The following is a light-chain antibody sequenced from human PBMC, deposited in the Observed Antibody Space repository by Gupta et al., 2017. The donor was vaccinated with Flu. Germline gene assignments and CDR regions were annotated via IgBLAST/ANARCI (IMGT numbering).Light chain of an antibody. CDR2: DVS. J-gene: IGLJ3*02. CDR1: SSDVGGHNY. CDR3: CSYAGSYAVV. Sequence: VTISCTGTSSDVGGHNYVSWYQQHPAKAPNLMIYDVSKRPSGVPDRFSGSKSGNTASLTISGLQAEDEADYYCCSYAGSYAVVFGGGTKLTVL. V-gene: IGLV2-11*01.